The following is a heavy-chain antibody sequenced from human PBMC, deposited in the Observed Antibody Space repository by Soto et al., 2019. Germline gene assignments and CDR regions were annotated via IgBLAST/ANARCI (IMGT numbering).Heavy chain of an antibody. CDR3: AKDIVVIPAAGDACDI. Sequence: EVQLLESGGGLVQPGGSLRLSCAASGFTFNSYAMSWVRQAPREGLVWVSAISGNSGSTYYADSVKGRFTIARDNSKNTLYLQMNSLRAEDTAVYYCAKDIVVIPAAGDACDIWGQGTMVTVSS. CDR2: ISGNSGST. V-gene: IGHV3-23*01. D-gene: IGHD2-2*01. CDR1: GFTFNSYA. J-gene: IGHJ3*02.